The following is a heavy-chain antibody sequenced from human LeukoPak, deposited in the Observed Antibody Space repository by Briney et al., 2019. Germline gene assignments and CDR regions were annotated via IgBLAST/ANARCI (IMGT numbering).Heavy chain of an antibody. Sequence: VASVKVSCKASGYTFTGYYMHWVRQAPGQGLEWMGWINPNSGGTNYAQRFQGRVTMTRDTSISTAYMELSRLRSDDTAVYYCARKPGAIDYWGQGTLVTVSS. V-gene: IGHV1-2*02. CDR1: GYTFTGYY. J-gene: IGHJ4*02. CDR3: ARKPGAIDY. D-gene: IGHD3-10*01. CDR2: INPNSGGT.